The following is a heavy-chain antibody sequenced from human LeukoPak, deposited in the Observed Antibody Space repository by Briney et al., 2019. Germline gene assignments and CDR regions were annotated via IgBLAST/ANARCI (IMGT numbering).Heavy chain of an antibody. CDR1: GGSISSNY. V-gene: IGHV4-59*08. CDR2: IYYSGST. Sequence: SETLSLTCTVSGGSISSNYWSWIRQPPGKGLEWIGYIYYSGSTNYNPSPKSRVTISVDTSKNQFSLELNSVTAADTAVYYCARRNDPYGMDVWGQGTTVTVSS. CDR3: ARRNDPYGMDV. D-gene: IGHD1-1*01. J-gene: IGHJ6*02.